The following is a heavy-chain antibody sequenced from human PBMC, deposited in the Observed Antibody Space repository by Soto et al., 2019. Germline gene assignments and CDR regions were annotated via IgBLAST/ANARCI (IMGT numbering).Heavy chain of an antibody. Sequence: QVQLVQSGAEVMKPGASVKVSCMSFGYTFTTYHMYWVRQAPGQGLEWMGKINPSGGSTRYAHRFQGRVTMTRDTSTSTVYMELSGLTSEDTAVYYCTRAFPGPTGTTTFDKWGQGPLVTVSS. CDR1: GYTFTTYH. D-gene: IGHD1-1*01. CDR2: INPSGGST. CDR3: TRAFPGPTGTTTFDK. V-gene: IGHV1-46*03. J-gene: IGHJ4*02.